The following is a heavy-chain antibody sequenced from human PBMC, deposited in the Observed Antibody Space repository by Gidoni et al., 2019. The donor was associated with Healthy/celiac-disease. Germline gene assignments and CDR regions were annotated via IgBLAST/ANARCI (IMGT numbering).Heavy chain of an antibody. Sequence: QVQLQQWGAGLLKPSETLSLTCAVYGGSFSGYYWSWIRQPPGKGLEWIGEINHSGSTNYNPSLKSRVTISVDTSKNQFSLKLSSVTAADTAVYYCASSLWDSWTEDYWGQGTLVTVSS. J-gene: IGHJ4*02. V-gene: IGHV4-34*01. CDR2: INHSGST. D-gene: IGHD1-26*01. CDR1: GGSFSGYY. CDR3: ASSLWDSWTEDY.